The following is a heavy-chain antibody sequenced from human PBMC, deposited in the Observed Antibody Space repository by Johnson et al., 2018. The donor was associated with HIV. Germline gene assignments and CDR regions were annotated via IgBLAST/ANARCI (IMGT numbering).Heavy chain of an antibody. V-gene: IGHV3-7*04. CDR3: ARVAPAHDAFDI. Sequence: VLLVESGGGVVQPGRSLRLSCAASGFTFSDYYMSWIRQAPGKGLEWVANIKQDGSEKYYVDSVKGRFTISRDNSKNTLYLQMNSLRAEDTAVYYCARVAPAHDAFDIWGQGTMVTVSS. CDR2: IKQDGSEK. J-gene: IGHJ3*02. D-gene: IGHD2-2*01. CDR1: GFTFSDYY.